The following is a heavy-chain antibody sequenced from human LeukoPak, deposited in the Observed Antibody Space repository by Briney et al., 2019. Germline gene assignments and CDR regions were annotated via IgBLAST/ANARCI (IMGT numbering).Heavy chain of an antibody. J-gene: IGHJ4*02. CDR1: GYTFTSYA. D-gene: IGHD3-22*01. CDR2: INTNTGNP. Sequence: ASVKVSCKASGYTFTSYAMNWVRQAPGQGLEWMGWINTNTGNPTYAQGFTGRFVFSLDTSVSTAYLQISSLKAEDTAVYYCARDLYDWGSSGFDYWGQGTLVTVSS. V-gene: IGHV7-4-1*02. CDR3: ARDLYDWGSSGFDY.